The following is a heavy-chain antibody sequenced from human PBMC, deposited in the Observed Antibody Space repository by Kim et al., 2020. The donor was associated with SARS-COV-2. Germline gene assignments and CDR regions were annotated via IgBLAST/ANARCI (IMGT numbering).Heavy chain of an antibody. D-gene: IGHD3-22*01. J-gene: IGHJ1*01. V-gene: IGHV3-33*06. CDR3: AEDYYESSGRAEYFQH. Sequence: SVKGRSAFSRDNSKTTLYLQMNSLRAEDTAVYYCAEDYYESSGRAEYFQHWGQGTLVTVSS.